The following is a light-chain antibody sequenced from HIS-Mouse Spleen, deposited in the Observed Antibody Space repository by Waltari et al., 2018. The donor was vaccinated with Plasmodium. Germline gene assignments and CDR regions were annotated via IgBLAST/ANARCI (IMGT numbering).Light chain of an antibody. J-gene: IGKJ4*01. CDR3: QQYNNWPPLT. V-gene: IGKV3-15*01. Sequence: EIVMTQSPATLSVSQGERANLSCRASQRVSSNLAWYQQKPGQAPRLLIYGASTRATGIPARFSGSGSGTEFTLTISSMQSEDFAVYYCQQYNNWPPLTFGGGTKVEIK. CDR1: QRVSSN. CDR2: GAS.